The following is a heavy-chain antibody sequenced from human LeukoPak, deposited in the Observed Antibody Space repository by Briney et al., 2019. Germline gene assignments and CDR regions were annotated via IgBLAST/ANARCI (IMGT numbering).Heavy chain of an antibody. J-gene: IGHJ4*02. D-gene: IGHD3-10*01. CDR2: IKQDGSEK. CDR1: GFTFSTYW. CDR3: ARDVSGPEY. V-gene: IGHV3-7*01. Sequence: GGSLRLSCAASGFTFSTYWMSWVRQAPGKGLEWVANIKQDGSEKYYVDSVKGRFTISRDNAKNSLSLQKNSLRGEDTAVYYCARDVSGPEYWGQGTLVTVSS.